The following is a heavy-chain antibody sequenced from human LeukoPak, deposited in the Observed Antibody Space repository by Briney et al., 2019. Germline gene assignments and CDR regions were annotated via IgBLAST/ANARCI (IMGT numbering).Heavy chain of an antibody. CDR1: GGTFSSYA. Sequence: ASVKVSCKASGGTFSSYAISWVRQAPGQGLEWMGGIIPIFGTANYAQKFQGRVTITTDASTSTAYMELSRLRSDDTAVFYCARDHLGGERPGGYHFDYWGQGSLVTV. J-gene: IGHJ4*02. V-gene: IGHV1-69*05. D-gene: IGHD3-16*02. CDR3: ARDHLGGERPGGYHFDY. CDR2: IIPIFGTA.